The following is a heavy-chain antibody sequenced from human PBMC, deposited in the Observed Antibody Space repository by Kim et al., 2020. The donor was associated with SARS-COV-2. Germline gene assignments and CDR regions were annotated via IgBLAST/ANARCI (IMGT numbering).Heavy chain of an antibody. Sequence: ADSVKGRFTISRDKSKNTRYLQMNSLRAEDTAVYYCARDRAVGVAGLDYWGQGTLVTVSS. CDR3: ARDRAVGVAGLDY. J-gene: IGHJ4*02. V-gene: IGHV3-30*01. D-gene: IGHD3-16*01.